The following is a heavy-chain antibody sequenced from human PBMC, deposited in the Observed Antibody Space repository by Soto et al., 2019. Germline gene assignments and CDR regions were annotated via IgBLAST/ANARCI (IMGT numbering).Heavy chain of an antibody. CDR2: IIPIFGTA. CDR3: ARDLVYDSSGNDAFDI. V-gene: IGHV1-69*05. J-gene: IGHJ3*02. CDR1: GGTFSSYA. Sequence: QVQLVQSGAEVKKPGSSVKGSCKASGGTFSSYAISWVRQAPGQGLEWMGGIIPIFGTANYPQKLQGRVTMTXXEXTXXAYMELSRLRSEDTGVYYCARDLVYDSSGNDAFDIWGQGTMVTVSS. D-gene: IGHD3-22*01.